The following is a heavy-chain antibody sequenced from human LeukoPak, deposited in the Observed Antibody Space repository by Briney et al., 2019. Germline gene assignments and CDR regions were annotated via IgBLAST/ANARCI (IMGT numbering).Heavy chain of an antibody. J-gene: IGHJ4*02. CDR2: ISAYNGNT. Sequence: ASVKVSCKASGYTFTSYGISWVRQAPGQGLEWMGWISAYNGNTNYAQKLQGRVTMTTDTSTSTAYMELRSLRSDDTAVYYCARDHSYYDSSGYYSYYFDYWGQGTLVTVSS. CDR1: GYTFTSYG. CDR3: ARDHSYYDSSGYYSYYFDY. V-gene: IGHV1-18*01. D-gene: IGHD3-22*01.